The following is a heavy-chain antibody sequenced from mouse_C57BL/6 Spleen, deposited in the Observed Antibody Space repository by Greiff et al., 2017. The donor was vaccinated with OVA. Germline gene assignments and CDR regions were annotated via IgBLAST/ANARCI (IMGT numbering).Heavy chain of an antibody. CDR2: IRSKSNNYAT. Sequence: EVKLQESGGGLVQPKGSLKLSCAASGFSFNTYAMNWVRQAPGKGLEWVARIRSKSNNYATYYADSVKDRFTISRDDSESMLYLQMNNLKTEDTAMYYCVPRAMDYWGQGTSVTVSS. CDR1: GFSFNTYA. V-gene: IGHV10-1*01. CDR3: VPRAMDY. J-gene: IGHJ4*01.